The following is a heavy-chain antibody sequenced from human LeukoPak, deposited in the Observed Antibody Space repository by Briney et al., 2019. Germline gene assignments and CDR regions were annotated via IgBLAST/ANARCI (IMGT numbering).Heavy chain of an antibody. CDR1: GYTFSNYY. D-gene: IGHD1-26*01. J-gene: IGHJ4*02. CDR3: SRELGGSYFDY. V-gene: IGHV1-46*01. Sequence: ASVKVSCKASGYTFSNYYIHWVRQAPGQGLEWMGVNNPSGGSTTYAQKFQGRVTMTRDTSTSTAYMDLSSLRSDDTAVYYCSRELGGSYFDYWGQETLVIVSS. CDR2: NNPSGGST.